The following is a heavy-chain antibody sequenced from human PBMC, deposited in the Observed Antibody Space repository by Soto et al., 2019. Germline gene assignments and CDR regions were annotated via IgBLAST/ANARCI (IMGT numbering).Heavy chain of an antibody. J-gene: IGHJ6*02. CDR2: IDPSDSYT. Sequence: GESLKISCKGSGYSFTSYWISWVRQMPGKGLEWMGRIDPSDSYTNYSPSFQGHVTISADKSISTAYLQWSSLKASDTAMYYCARPDRYDLGAYYYYYGMDVWGQGTTVTVSS. CDR3: ARPDRYDLGAYYYYYGMDV. CDR1: GYSFTSYW. V-gene: IGHV5-10-1*01. D-gene: IGHD3-16*01.